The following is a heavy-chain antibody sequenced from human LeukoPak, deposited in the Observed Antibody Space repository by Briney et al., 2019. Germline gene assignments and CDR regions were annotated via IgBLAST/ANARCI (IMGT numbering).Heavy chain of an antibody. CDR3: AKGQQLVWSGWFDP. CDR1: GFTFSNYA. V-gene: IGHV3-23*01. Sequence: GGSLRLSCAASGFTFSNYAMSWVRQAPGKGLEWVSAISGSGSSTYYADSVKGRFTISRDNSKNTLYLQMNSLRAEDTAVYYCAKGQQLVWSGWFDPWGQGTLVTVSS. D-gene: IGHD6-13*01. J-gene: IGHJ5*02. CDR2: ISGSGSST.